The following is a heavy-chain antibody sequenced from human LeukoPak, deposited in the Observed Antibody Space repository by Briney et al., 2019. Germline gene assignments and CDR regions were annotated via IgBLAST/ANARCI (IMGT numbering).Heavy chain of an antibody. J-gene: IGHJ4*02. CDR1: GFTVSSNS. D-gene: IGHD1-26*01. V-gene: IGHV3-7*01. Sequence: GGSLRLSCTASGFTVSSNSMSWVRQAPGKGLEWVANIKQDGSEKYYVDSVKGRFTISRDNAKNSLYLQMNSLRAEDTAVYYCARDPAREVGYWGQGTLVTVSS. CDR3: ARDPAREVGY. CDR2: IKQDGSEK.